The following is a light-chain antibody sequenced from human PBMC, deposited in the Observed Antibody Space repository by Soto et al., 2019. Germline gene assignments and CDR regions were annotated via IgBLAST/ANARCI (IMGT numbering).Light chain of an antibody. J-gene: IGKJ1*01. V-gene: IGKV3-11*01. Sequence: IVLTQSPVTLALSPGESAVLSCRASQSVSTSLAWYQHKPGQPPRLFIYDASKRAPGIPARFTGSGSGTDFTLTISSLEPEVIAVYYCQVREVWPSFGQGTKVDIK. CDR1: QSVSTS. CDR3: QVREVWPS. CDR2: DAS.